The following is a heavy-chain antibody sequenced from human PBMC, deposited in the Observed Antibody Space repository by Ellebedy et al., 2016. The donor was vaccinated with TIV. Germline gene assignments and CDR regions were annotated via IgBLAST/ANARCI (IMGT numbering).Heavy chain of an antibody. V-gene: IGHV4-39*01. CDR1: GGSISSSSYY. D-gene: IGHD5-24*01. J-gene: IGHJ5*02. CDR3: ARQVEMATIIWFDP. CDR2: IYYSGST. Sequence: MPSETLSLTCTVSGGSISSSSYYWGWIRQPPGKGLEWIGSIYYSGSTYYNPSLKRRVTISVDTSKNQFSLKLISVPAADTAVYYCARQVEMATIIWFDPWGQGTLVTVSS.